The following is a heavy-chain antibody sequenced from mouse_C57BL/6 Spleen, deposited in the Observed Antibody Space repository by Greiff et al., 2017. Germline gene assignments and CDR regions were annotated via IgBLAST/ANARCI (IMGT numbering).Heavy chain of an antibody. V-gene: IGHV1-42*01. CDR3: ARSSTMNY. CDR2: INPSTGGT. J-gene: IGHJ2*01. Sequence: EVQLQQSGPELVKPGASVKISCKASGYSFTGYYMNWVKQSPEKSLEWIGEINPSTGGTTYNQKFKAKATLTVDKSSSTAYMQLKSLTSEDSAVYYCARSSTMNYWGQGTTLTVSS. CDR1: GYSFTGYY. D-gene: IGHD2-4*01.